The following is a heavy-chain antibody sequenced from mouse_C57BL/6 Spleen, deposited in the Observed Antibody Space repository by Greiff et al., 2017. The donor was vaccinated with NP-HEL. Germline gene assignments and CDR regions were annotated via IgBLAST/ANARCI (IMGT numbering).Heavy chain of an antibody. V-gene: IGHV1-26*01. J-gene: IGHJ4*01. Sequence: VQLQQSGPELVKPGASVKISCKASGYTFTDYYMNWVKQSHGKSLEWIGDINPNNGGTSYNQKFKGKATLTVDKSSSTAYMELRSLTSEDSAVYYCAREGLLRYYYAMDYWGQGTSVTVSS. CDR3: AREGLLRYYYAMDY. CDR1: GYTFTDYY. D-gene: IGHD1-1*01. CDR2: INPNNGGT.